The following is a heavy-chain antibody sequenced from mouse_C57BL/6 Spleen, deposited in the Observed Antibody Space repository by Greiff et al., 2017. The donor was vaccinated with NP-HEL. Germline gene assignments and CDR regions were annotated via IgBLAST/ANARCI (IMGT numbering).Heavy chain of an antibody. D-gene: IGHD4-1*01. J-gene: IGHJ2*01. CDR3: ARLGPYYFDY. V-gene: IGHV1-85*01. CDR2: IYPRDGST. Sequence: QVHVKQSGPELVKPGASVKLSCKASGYTFTSYDINWVKQRPGQGLEWIGWIYPRDGSTKYNEKFKGKATLTVDTSSSTAYMELHSLTSEDSAVYFCARLGPYYFDYWGQGTTLTVSS. CDR1: GYTFTSYD.